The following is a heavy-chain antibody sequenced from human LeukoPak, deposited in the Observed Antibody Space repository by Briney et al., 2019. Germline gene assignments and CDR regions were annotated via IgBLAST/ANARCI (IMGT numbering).Heavy chain of an antibody. CDR3: ARGQPKLPTYYYGSGSYSHFDY. CDR2: IYYSGST. J-gene: IGHJ4*02. V-gene: IGHV4-39*07. D-gene: IGHD3-10*01. Sequence: KASETLSLTCTVSGGSISSSSYYWGWIRQPPGKGLEWIGSIYYSGSTYYNPSLKSRVTISVDTSKNQFSLKLSSVTAADTAVYYCARGQPKLPTYYYGSGSYSHFDYWGQGTLVTVSS. CDR1: GGSISSSSYY.